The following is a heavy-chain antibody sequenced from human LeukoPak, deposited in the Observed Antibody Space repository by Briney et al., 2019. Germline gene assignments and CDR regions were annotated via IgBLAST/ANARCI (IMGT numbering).Heavy chain of an antibody. CDR3: ARDRDSGSYYDFDY. CDR1: GYTFTGYY. Sequence: ASVKVCCKASGYTFTGYYMHWVRQAPGQGLEWMGWINPNSGGTNYAQKFQGRVTMTRDTSISTAYMELSRLRSDDTAVYYCARDRDSGSYYDFDYWGQGTLVTVSS. D-gene: IGHD1-26*01. V-gene: IGHV1-2*02. J-gene: IGHJ4*02. CDR2: INPNSGGT.